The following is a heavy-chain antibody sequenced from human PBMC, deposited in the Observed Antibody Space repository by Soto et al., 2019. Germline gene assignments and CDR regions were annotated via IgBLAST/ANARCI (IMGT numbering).Heavy chain of an antibody. J-gene: IGHJ5*02. V-gene: IGHV3-30*18. D-gene: IGHD3-3*01. CDR1: GITFSSYG. Sequence: QVHLVESGGGVVQPGRSLRLSCAASGITFSSYGMHWVRQAPGKGLEWVAIISYDGVNKYYADSVRGRFTISRDNSNNTLYLEMNSLRAEDTAVYYCAKSGPAGSGYLHWLDPWGQGALVTVSS. CDR3: AKSGPAGSGYLHWLDP. CDR2: ISYDGVNK.